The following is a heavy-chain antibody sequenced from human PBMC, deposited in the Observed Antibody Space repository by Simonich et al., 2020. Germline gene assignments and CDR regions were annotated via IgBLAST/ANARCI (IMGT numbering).Heavy chain of an antibody. CDR3: ARQLNDFDI. Sequence: EVQLVQSGAEVKKPGESLKISCKGSGYRFTSYWIGWVRQRPGKGLERMGIIEHGDSNTRSSPSFQGQVTISADKSISTAYLQWSSLKASDTAMYYCARQLNDFDIWGQGTMVTVSS. CDR2: IEHGDSNT. V-gene: IGHV5-51*01. D-gene: IGHD1-1*01. CDR1: GYRFTSYW. J-gene: IGHJ3*02.